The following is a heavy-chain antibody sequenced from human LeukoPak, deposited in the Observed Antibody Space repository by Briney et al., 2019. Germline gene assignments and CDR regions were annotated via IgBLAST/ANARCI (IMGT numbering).Heavy chain of an antibody. V-gene: IGHV3-33*06. CDR2: LWSDGSNK. CDR1: GFTFRTYG. CDR3: AKDLPPYIVVVVAATIDY. Sequence: GGSLRLSCTASGFTFRTYGFHWVRQAPGKGLEWVAVLWSDGSNKYFADSVKGRFIISRDNPKNTLYLQMNSLRAEDTAVYYCAKDLPPYIVVVVAATIDYWGQGTLVTVSS. D-gene: IGHD2-15*01. J-gene: IGHJ4*02.